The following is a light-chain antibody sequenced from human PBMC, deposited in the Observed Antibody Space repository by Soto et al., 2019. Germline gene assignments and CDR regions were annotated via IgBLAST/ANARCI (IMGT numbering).Light chain of an antibody. Sequence: EIVVTHSPATLSVSPGERATISCRASQSVGNTFAWYQQKPGQDPRLLIFATSTMATGVPARFSGSGSGTEFTLTISSLQSEDFAVYYCQQYGDWPLTFGGGAKVEIE. CDR1: QSVGNT. CDR3: QQYGDWPLT. CDR2: ATS. V-gene: IGKV3-15*01. J-gene: IGKJ4*01.